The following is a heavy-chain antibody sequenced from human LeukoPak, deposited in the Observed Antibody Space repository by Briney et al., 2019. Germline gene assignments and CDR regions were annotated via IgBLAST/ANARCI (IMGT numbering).Heavy chain of an antibody. CDR1: GFTFRSYV. D-gene: IGHD6-19*01. CDR3: ARGFSSGWALDY. Sequence: PGGSLSLSCTASGFTFRSYVMSWVRQAPGKGLEWVSGIRGSGTTTHYADSVKGRFTISRDNSKNTLYLQMNSLGAEDTAVYYCARGFSSGWALDYWGQGTLVTVSS. J-gene: IGHJ4*02. CDR2: IRGSGTTT. V-gene: IGHV3-23*01.